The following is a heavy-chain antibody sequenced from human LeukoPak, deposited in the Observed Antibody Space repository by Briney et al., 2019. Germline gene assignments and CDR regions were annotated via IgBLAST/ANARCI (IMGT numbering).Heavy chain of an antibody. CDR2: MNPNSGNT. CDR1: GYTFTSYD. J-gene: IGHJ6*02. Sequence: ASVKVSCKASGYTFTSYDINWVRQATGQGLEWMGWMNPNSGNTGYAQKFQGRVTMTRNTSISTAYMELSSLRSEDTAVHYCEVAMYYYYGMDVWGQGTTVTVSS. V-gene: IGHV1-8*01. D-gene: IGHD2-2*01. CDR3: EVAMYYYYGMDV.